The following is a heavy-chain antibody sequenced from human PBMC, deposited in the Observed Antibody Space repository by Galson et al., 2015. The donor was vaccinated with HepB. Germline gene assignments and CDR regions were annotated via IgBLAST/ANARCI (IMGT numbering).Heavy chain of an antibody. CDR1: GFTFSSLG. CDR3: AKGTTNIDY. CDR2: IGVNPGNT. Sequence: SLRLSCAASGFTFSSLGMTWVRQAPGKGLECVSAIGVNPGNTDYADSVRDRFTISRDNSKDMLYLQMNNLRAEDTAVYYCAKGTTNIDYWGQGTLVTVSS. D-gene: IGHD1-1*01. V-gene: IGHV3-23*01. J-gene: IGHJ4*02.